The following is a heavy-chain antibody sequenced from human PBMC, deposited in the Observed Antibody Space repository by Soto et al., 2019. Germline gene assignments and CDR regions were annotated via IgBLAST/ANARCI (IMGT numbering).Heavy chain of an antibody. CDR3: ARDASLAAVYGMDV. Sequence: SETLSLTCTVSGGSISSGGYYWSWIRQHPGKGLEWIGYIYYSGGTYYNPSLKSRVTISVDTSKNQFSLKLSSVTAADTAVYYCARDASLAAVYGMDVWGQGTTVTVSS. CDR2: IYYSGGT. CDR1: GGSISSGGYY. V-gene: IGHV4-31*03. J-gene: IGHJ6*02. D-gene: IGHD6-13*01.